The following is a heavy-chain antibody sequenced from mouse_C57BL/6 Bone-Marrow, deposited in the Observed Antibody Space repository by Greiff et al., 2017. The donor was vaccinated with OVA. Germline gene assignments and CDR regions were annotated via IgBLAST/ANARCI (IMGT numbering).Heavy chain of an antibody. Sequence: EVQLQQSGAELVRPGASVKLSCTASGFNIKDDYMHWVKQRPEQGLEWIGWIDPENGDTEYASKFQGKATITADTSSNTAYLQLSSLTSEDTAVYYCTFYGYGNAYWGQGTLVTVSA. CDR2: IDPENGDT. CDR3: TFYGYGNAY. CDR1: GFNIKDDY. J-gene: IGHJ3*01. V-gene: IGHV14-4*01. D-gene: IGHD2-2*01.